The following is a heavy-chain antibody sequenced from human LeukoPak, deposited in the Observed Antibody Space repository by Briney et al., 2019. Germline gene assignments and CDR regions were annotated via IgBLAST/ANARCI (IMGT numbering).Heavy chain of an antibody. D-gene: IGHD3-22*01. CDR2: ISGSGGST. CDR3: AKATMIVVVPSWY. CDR1: GFTFSSYA. J-gene: IGHJ4*02. V-gene: IGHV3-23*01. Sequence: GGSLRPSCAASGFTFSSYAMSWVRQAPGKGLEWVSAISGSGGSTYYADSVKGRFTISRDNSKNTLYLQMNSLRAEDTAVYYCAKATMIVVVPSWYWGRGTLVTVSS.